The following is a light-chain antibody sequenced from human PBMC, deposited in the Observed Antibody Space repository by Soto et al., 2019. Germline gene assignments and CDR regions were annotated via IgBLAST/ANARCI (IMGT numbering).Light chain of an antibody. CDR2: VAS. Sequence: DIPMTQSPSTLSASVGDRVTITCRASQSISSWLAWYQQKPGKAPNLLIYVASNLESGVPSRFSGSGSGTEFTLTISSLQPDDFATYYCQQYDTYPWTFGQGTKVEIK. J-gene: IGKJ1*01. V-gene: IGKV1-5*01. CDR1: QSISSW. CDR3: QQYDTYPWT.